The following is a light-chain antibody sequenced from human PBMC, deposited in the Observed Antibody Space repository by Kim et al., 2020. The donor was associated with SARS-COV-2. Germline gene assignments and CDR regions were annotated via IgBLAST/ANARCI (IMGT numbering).Light chain of an antibody. CDR2: DTS. V-gene: IGKV3D-15*01. CDR3: QQYSNWPLT. Sequence: EVVMTQSPATLSLSPGERATLSCRASQTVSSNFLAWYQQKPGQTPRLLIYDTSSRATGIPARFSGSGSGTEFTLTISTLQSEDFAVYYCQQYSNWPLTFGQGPRWIS. J-gene: IGKJ1*01. CDR1: QTVSSN.